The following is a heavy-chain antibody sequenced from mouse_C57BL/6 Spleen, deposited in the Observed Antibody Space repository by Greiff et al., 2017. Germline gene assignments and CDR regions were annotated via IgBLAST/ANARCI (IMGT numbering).Heavy chain of an antibody. CDR3: ARAREAYYAMDY. CDR2: ISSGSSTI. Sequence: EVKLVESGGGLVKPGGSLKLSCAASGFTFSDYGMHWVRQAPEKGLEWVAYISSGSSTIYYADTVKGRFTISRDNAKNTLFLQMTSLRSEDTAMYYCARAREAYYAMDYWGQGTSVTVSS. CDR1: GFTFSDYG. J-gene: IGHJ4*01. V-gene: IGHV5-17*01.